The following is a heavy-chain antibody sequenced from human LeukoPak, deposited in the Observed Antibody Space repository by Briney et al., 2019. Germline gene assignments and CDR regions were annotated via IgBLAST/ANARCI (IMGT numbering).Heavy chain of an antibody. CDR2: ISSSSYI. Sequence: PGGSLRLSCAASGFTFSSYSMNWVRQAPGKGLEWVSSISSSSYIYYADSVKGRFTISRDNAKNSLYLQMNSLRAEDTAVYYCARDRGDYYDSSGYYPGYFDYWGQGTLVTVSS. V-gene: IGHV3-21*01. CDR3: ARDRGDYYDSSGYYPGYFDY. D-gene: IGHD3-22*01. CDR1: GFTFSSYS. J-gene: IGHJ4*02.